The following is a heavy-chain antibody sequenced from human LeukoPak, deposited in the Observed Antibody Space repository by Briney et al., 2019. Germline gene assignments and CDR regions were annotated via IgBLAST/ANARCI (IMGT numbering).Heavy chain of an antibody. Sequence: ASVKVSCKASGYTFTSYGISWVRQAPGQGLEWMGWISAYNGNTNYAQKLQGRVTMTTDTSTSTAYMELRSLRSDDTAVYYCARDAVRGVISTYTFDPWGQGTLVTVSS. V-gene: IGHV1-18*01. J-gene: IGHJ5*02. D-gene: IGHD3-10*01. CDR1: GYTFTSYG. CDR2: ISAYNGNT. CDR3: ARDAVRGVISTYTFDP.